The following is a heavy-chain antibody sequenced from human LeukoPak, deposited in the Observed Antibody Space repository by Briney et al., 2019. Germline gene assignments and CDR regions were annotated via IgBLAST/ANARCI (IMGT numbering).Heavy chain of an antibody. D-gene: IGHD5-18*01. CDR1: GFTLSSYG. V-gene: IGHV3-30*02. Sequence: GGSLRLSCAASGFTLSSYGMHWVRQAPGKGLESVAFIRYDASNKYYADSVKGRFTISRDNSNNMVYLQMSGLRAEDTAVYYCAKDFGIQLWSTRGAFDIWGQGTMVTVSS. CDR3: AKDFGIQLWSTRGAFDI. CDR2: IRYDASNK. J-gene: IGHJ3*02.